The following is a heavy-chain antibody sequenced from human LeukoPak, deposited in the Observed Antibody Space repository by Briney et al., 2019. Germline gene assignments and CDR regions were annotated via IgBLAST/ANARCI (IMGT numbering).Heavy chain of an antibody. CDR1: RGSISGSIRSYY. J-gene: IGHJ4*02. CDR3: ARIPLGYSGAYYFDY. D-gene: IGHD5-12*01. Sequence: SETLSLTCTVSRGSISGSIRSYYWSWLRQPPGKGLEWIGYISSSGSVNNNPSLRSRVTISVDTSKNQFFLNLSSVSAADTAVYYCARIPLGYSGAYYFDYWGQGTLVTVSS. CDR2: ISSSGSV. V-gene: IGHV4-4*09.